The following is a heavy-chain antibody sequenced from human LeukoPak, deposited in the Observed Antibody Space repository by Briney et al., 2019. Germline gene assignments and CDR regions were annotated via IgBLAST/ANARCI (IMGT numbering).Heavy chain of an antibody. CDR3: ARDNTYYYGSGSYGFDY. J-gene: IGHJ4*02. V-gene: IGHV3-74*01. CDR2: INPEKTTI. D-gene: IGHD3-10*01. CDR1: GFTLSKYW. Sequence: GGSLRLSCAASGFTLSKYWMHWVRQTSGKGLEWVSRINPEKTTINYADSVKGRFTISRDNAKNSLYLQMNSLRAEDTAVYYCARDNTYYYGSGSYGFDYWGQGTLVTVSS.